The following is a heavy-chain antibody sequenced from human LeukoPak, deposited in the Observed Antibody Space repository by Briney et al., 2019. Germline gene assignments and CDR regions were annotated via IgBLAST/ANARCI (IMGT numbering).Heavy chain of an antibody. CDR2: ISSSSSTI. J-gene: IGHJ4*02. CDR1: GFTFSSYS. V-gene: IGHV3-48*01. D-gene: IGHD1-26*01. Sequence: GGSLRLSCAASGFTFSSYSMNWVRQAPGKGLEWASYISSSSSTIYYADSVKGRFTISRDNAKNSLYLQMNSLRAEDTAVYYCRASGSPLAYYFDYWGQGTLVTVSS. CDR3: RASGSPLAYYFDY.